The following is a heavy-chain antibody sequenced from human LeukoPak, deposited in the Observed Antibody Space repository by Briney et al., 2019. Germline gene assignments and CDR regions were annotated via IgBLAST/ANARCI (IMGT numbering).Heavy chain of an antibody. CDR1: GYTFTGYA. J-gene: IGHJ4*02. CDR3: ARDVQWLAHHFDY. Sequence: GASVKVSCKASGYTFTGYAMHWVRQAPGQRLEWMGWINAGNGNTKYSQKFQGRVTITRDTSASTAYMELSSLRSEDTAVYYCARDVQWLAHHFDYWGQGTLVTVSS. D-gene: IGHD6-19*01. V-gene: IGHV1-3*01. CDR2: INAGNGNT.